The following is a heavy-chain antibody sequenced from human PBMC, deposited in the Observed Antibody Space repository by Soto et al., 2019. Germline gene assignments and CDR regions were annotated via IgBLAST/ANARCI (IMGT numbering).Heavy chain of an antibody. J-gene: IGHJ4*02. CDR2: IKRTANAETP. V-gene: IGHV3-15*01. D-gene: IGHD4-17*01. CDR1: GITFINAW. CDR3: LTDPGEYETF. Sequence: GGSLRLSCAVSGITFINAWMSWVRQAPGKGLEWVARIKRTANAETPDYAAPVKGRFIISRDDSKNMLYLQMNNLKAEDTAVYYCLTDPGEYETFWGQGTLVTVPQ.